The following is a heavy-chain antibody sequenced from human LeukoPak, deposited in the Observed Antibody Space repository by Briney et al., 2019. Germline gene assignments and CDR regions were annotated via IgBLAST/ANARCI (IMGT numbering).Heavy chain of an antibody. CDR2: ISYSGNT. V-gene: IGHV4-4*02. J-gene: IGHJ4*02. CDR1: GGSISSNNW. D-gene: IGHD3-10*01. Sequence: SVTLSLTCAVSGGSISSNNWWSWVRQPPGKGLEWIGYISYSGNTNYNPSLKSRVTMSVDTSYNEYSLKLRSVTPADTAVYYCARAGPVPPSDGSPTADSWGQGTLVTVSS. CDR3: ARAGPVPPSDGSPTADS.